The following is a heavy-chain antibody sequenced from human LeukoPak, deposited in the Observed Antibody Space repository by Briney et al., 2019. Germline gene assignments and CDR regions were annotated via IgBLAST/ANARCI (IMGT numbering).Heavy chain of an antibody. D-gene: IGHD2-2*01. CDR1: GGSISSYY. CDR2: IYTSGST. J-gene: IGHJ5*02. V-gene: IGHV4-4*09. Sequence: SETLSLTCTVSGGSISSYYWSWIRQPPGKGLEWIGYIYTSGSTNYSPSLKSRVTISVDTSKNQFSLKLSSVTAADTAVYYCARGTRYCSSTSCPGHWFDPWGQGTLVTVSS. CDR3: ARGTRYCSSTSCPGHWFDP.